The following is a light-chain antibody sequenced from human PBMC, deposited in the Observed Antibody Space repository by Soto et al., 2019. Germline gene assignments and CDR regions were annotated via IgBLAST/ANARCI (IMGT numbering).Light chain of an antibody. CDR2: GHI. CDR1: SSNIGAGYG. J-gene: IGLJ2*01. Sequence: QSVLTQPPSVSGATGQHVAISCTGSSSNIGAGYGVHWYQQLPGPAPKLLIFGHINRHSGVPDRFAGSKSGTSASLAITGIKPEDEAVYYCQSYDSSLRGPVLFGGGTKLHVL. CDR3: QSYDSSLRGPVL. V-gene: IGLV1-40*01.